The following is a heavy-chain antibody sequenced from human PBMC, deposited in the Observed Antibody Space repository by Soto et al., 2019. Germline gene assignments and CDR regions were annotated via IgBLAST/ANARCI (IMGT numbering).Heavy chain of an antibody. Sequence: EVQLLESGGGLVQPGGSLRISCAAAGFTFSKYGMSWVRQAPGKGLEWVSTFGDSGNTYYADSVKGRFTISRDNSKSMLALQINSLRAEDTAVYYGARRDSGGRCYFDYWGQGILVPVSS. D-gene: IGHD2-15*01. J-gene: IGHJ4*02. CDR3: ARRDSGGRCYFDY. CDR2: FGDSGNT. V-gene: IGHV3-23*01. CDR1: GFTFSKYG.